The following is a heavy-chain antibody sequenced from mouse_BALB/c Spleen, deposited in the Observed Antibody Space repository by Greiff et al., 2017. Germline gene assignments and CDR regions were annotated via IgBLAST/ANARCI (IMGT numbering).Heavy chain of an antibody. CDR1: GFTFSDYY. J-gene: IGHJ3*01. CDR2: ISDGGSYT. V-gene: IGHV5-4*02. CDR3: ARDPYGNYVAWFAY. D-gene: IGHD2-1*01. Sequence: EVQVVESGGGLVKPGGSLKLSCAASGFTFSDYYMYWVRQTPEKRLEWVATISDGGSYTYYPDSVKGRFTISRDNAKNNLYLQMSSLKSEDTAMYYCARDPYGNYVAWFAYWGQGTLVTVSA.